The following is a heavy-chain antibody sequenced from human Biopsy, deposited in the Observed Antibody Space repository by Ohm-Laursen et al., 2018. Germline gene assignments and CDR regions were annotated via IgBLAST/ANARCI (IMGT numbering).Heavy chain of an antibody. CDR3: ARTPRDSFWSGSYKRGLWFDP. Sequence: SVTLSFTCRVSGGSIISYYWTWIRQPPGKGLEWIGHVYNGGITNYNPSLKSRVTISKDTSKNQFSLQVNSVTAADTAVYYCARTPRDSFWSGSYKRGLWFDPWGQGTLVIVSS. V-gene: IGHV4-59*07. J-gene: IGHJ5*02. CDR2: VYNGGIT. CDR1: GGSIISYY. D-gene: IGHD3-3*01.